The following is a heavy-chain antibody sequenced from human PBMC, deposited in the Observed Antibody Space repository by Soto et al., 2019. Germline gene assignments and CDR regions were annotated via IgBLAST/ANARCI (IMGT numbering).Heavy chain of an antibody. CDR3: ARVSSSSAFGMDV. V-gene: IGHV4-4*02. CDR1: GGSISTINW. CDR2: IYQTGST. J-gene: IGHJ6*02. D-gene: IGHD6-6*01. Sequence: SDTLSLTCSVSGGSISTINWWTWVLQPPGKGLDWIGEIYQTGSTSYNPSLESRVTISIDKSKNQFSLKLRSVTAADTAVYYCARVSSSSAFGMDVWGQGTTVTVSS.